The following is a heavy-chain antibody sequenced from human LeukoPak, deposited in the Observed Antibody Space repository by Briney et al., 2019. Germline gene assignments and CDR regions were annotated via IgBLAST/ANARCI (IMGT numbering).Heavy chain of an antibody. V-gene: IGHV5-51*01. CDR1: GHRFTNHW. Sequence: GESLKISCEVSGHRFTNHWIGWVRQMPGKGLEWMGIINLGDSDTKYSPSFQGQVTISLDKSISTAYLQWRSLKASDTAMYYCARRRSSGWYHFDYWGQGTLVTVSS. D-gene: IGHD6-19*01. J-gene: IGHJ4*02. CDR2: INLGDSDT. CDR3: ARRRSSGWYHFDY.